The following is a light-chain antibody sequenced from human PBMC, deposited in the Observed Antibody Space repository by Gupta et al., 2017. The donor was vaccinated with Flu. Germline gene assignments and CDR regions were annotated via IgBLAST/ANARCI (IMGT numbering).Light chain of an antibody. CDR3: QQYNNWPFVT. V-gene: IGKV3-15*01. Sequence: ATLSVSPGERAARSCRASQSVRSNVAWYQQKPGQAPRFLIFGSSTRATDVPARFSGSGSGTEFTLTISSRQSEDFAVYYCQQYNNWPFVTFGGGTKVEIK. J-gene: IGKJ4*01. CDR2: GSS. CDR1: QSVRSN.